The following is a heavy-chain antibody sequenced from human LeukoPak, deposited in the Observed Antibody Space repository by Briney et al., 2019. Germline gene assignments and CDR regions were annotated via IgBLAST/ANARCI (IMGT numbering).Heavy chain of an antibody. V-gene: IGHV3-7*01. Sequence: AGGSLRLSCAASGFTFRSYWMTWVRRAPGKGLEWVANIKQDGSETSYGDSVKDRFIISRDNAKNSLYLQMNSLRAEDTAVYYCAREDLRAFDFWGQGTMVTVSS. J-gene: IGHJ3*01. D-gene: IGHD3-10*01. CDR2: IKQDGSET. CDR1: GFTFRSYW. CDR3: AREDLRAFDF.